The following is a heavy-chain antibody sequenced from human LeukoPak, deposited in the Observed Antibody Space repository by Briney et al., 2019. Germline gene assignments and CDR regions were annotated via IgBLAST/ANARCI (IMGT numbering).Heavy chain of an antibody. Sequence: ASVKVSCKASGYTFTSYGISWVRQATGQGLEWIGWMKPNRGNTGYAQKFQGRVTMTRDTSISTAYMELSSLRSEDTAVYYCVAVVDTSFDYWGQGTPVTVSS. J-gene: IGHJ4*02. CDR3: VAVVDTSFDY. D-gene: IGHD2-15*01. CDR1: GYTFTSYG. CDR2: MKPNRGNT. V-gene: IGHV1-8*02.